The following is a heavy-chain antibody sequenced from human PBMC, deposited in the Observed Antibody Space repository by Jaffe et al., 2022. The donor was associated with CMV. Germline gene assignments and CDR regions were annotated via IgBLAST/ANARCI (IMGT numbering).Heavy chain of an antibody. J-gene: IGHJ4*02. CDR2: IWYDGSNK. CDR1: GFTFSSYG. CDR3: ARDHHTVRYFDWLSKGGFDY. V-gene: IGHV3-33*08. Sequence: QVQLVESGGGVVQPGRSLRLSCAASGFTFSSYGMHWVRQAPGKGLEWVAVIWYDGSNKYYADSVKGRFTISRDNSKNTLYLQMNSLRAEDTAVYYCARDHHTVRYFDWLSKGGFDYWGQGTLVTVSS. D-gene: IGHD3-9*01.